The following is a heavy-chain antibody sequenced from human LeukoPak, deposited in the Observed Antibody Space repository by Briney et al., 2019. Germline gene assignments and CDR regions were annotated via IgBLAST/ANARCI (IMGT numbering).Heavy chain of an antibody. Sequence: PSETLSLTCAVYGGSFSGYYWSWIRQPPGKGLEWIGEIDHSGSTNYNPSLKSRVTISVDTSKNQFSLKLSSVTAADTAVYYCARDRGIGALIGAFDIWGQGTMVTVSS. CDR3: ARDRGIGALIGAFDI. J-gene: IGHJ3*02. CDR1: GGSFSGYY. V-gene: IGHV4-34*01. D-gene: IGHD2/OR15-2a*01. CDR2: IDHSGST.